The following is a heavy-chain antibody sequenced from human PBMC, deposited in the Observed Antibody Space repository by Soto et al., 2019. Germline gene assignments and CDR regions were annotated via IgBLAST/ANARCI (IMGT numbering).Heavy chain of an antibody. Sequence: SETLSLTCAVSGGSFTSNNWWTWVRQPPGQGLKWIGEIYRTGSTNYNPSLKSRVTISLDKSENQFSLKVTSLTAADTAVYYCASRDPGTSVDYWGQGTLVTVSS. CDR1: GGSFTSNNW. V-gene: IGHV4-4*02. CDR2: IYRTGST. J-gene: IGHJ4*02. CDR3: ASRDPGTSVDY. D-gene: IGHD1-7*01.